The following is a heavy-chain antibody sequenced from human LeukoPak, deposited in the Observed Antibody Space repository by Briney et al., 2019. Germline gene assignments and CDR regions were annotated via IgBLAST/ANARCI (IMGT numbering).Heavy chain of an antibody. Sequence: PGGSLRLSCAASGFTFSSYGMHWVRQAPGKGLEWVAVIWYDGTNTYYADSVKGRFTISRDNSKNTLYLQMNSLRAEDTAVHYCARDFCSGGSCYPDAFDIWGQGTMVTVSS. J-gene: IGHJ3*02. D-gene: IGHD2-15*01. V-gene: IGHV3-33*01. CDR2: IWYDGTNT. CDR1: GFTFSSYG. CDR3: ARDFCSGGSCYPDAFDI.